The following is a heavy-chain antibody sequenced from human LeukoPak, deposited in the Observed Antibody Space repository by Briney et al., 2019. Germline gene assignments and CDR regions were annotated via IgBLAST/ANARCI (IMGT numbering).Heavy chain of an antibody. Sequence: GRSLRLSCAASGFTFSSYAMHWVRQAPGKGLEGVAVISYDGSNKYYADSVKGRFTISRDNSKNTLYLQMNSLRAEDTAVYYCAREDDFWRSYYYYGMDVWGQGTTVTVSS. CDR2: ISYDGSNK. J-gene: IGHJ6*02. V-gene: IGHV3-30-3*01. D-gene: IGHD3-3*01. CDR3: AREDDFWRSYYYYGMDV. CDR1: GFTFSSYA.